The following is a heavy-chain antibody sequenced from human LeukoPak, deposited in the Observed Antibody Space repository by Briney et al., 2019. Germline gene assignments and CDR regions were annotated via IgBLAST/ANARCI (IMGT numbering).Heavy chain of an antibody. CDR2: IYPGDPDT. D-gene: IGHD3-16*01. Sequence: PGESLKISCKGSGYSFTNHWIGWVRQMPGKGLEWMGIIYPGDPDTRYSPSFQGQVTISADKSISTAYLQWSSLKASDTAMYYCARRRMITFGGAEYYFDYWGQGTLVTVSS. CDR3: ARRRMITFGGAEYYFDY. J-gene: IGHJ4*02. V-gene: IGHV5-51*01. CDR1: GYSFTNHW.